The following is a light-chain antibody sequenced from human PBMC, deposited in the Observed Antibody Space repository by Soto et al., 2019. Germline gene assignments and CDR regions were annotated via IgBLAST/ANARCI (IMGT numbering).Light chain of an antibody. J-gene: IGLJ2*01. Sequence: QSVLTQPASVSGSPGQWITISCTGSSSDVGGYNYVSWYQQHPGKAPKLMIYDVSNRPSGVSNRFSGSKSGNTASLAITGLQAEDEADYYCNSYKSSSTLVVFGGGTKLTVL. CDR2: DVS. CDR3: NSYKSSSTLVV. CDR1: SSDVGGYNY. V-gene: IGLV2-14*01.